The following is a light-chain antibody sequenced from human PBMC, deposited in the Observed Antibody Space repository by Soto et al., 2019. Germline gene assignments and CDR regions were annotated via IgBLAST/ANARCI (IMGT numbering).Light chain of an antibody. CDR3: QQSYTTPRT. Sequence: DIQMTQSPSSLSASVGDRVTITCRASLSISSDLNWYQQKPGKAHKVLIFGASSLQSGVPSRFSGSGSGTDFTLTISSLQPEDFATYYCQQSYTTPRTFGQGTKLEIK. CDR1: LSISSD. J-gene: IGKJ2*01. V-gene: IGKV1-39*01. CDR2: GAS.